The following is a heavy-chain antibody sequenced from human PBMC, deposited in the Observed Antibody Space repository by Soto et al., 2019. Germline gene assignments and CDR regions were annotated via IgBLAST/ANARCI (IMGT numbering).Heavy chain of an antibody. V-gene: IGHV3-7*01. D-gene: IGHD3-16*02. CDR1: GFTFSSYW. CDR2: IKQDGSEK. J-gene: IGHJ4*02. CDR3: ARSYYDYIWGSYRAKLFDY. Sequence: GSLRLSCAASGFTFSSYWMSWVRQAPGKGLEWVANIKQDGSEKYYVDSVKGRFTISRDNARNSLYLQMNSLRAEDTAVYYCARSYYDYIWGSYRAKLFDYWGQGTLVTVSS.